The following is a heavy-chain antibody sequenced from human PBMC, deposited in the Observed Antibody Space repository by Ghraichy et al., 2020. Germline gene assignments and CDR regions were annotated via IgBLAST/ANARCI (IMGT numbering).Heavy chain of an antibody. Sequence: GGSLRLSCAASGYTFSSYSINWVRQAPGKGLEWVSYINSRSAIIHYTDSVKGRFTISRDNAKKSLYLQMNSLRDEDTAVYYCAILGVRGIINDYWGQGTLVTVSS. CDR1: GYTFSSYS. V-gene: IGHV3-48*02. CDR3: AILGVRGIINDY. CDR2: INSRSAII. J-gene: IGHJ4*02. D-gene: IGHD3-10*01.